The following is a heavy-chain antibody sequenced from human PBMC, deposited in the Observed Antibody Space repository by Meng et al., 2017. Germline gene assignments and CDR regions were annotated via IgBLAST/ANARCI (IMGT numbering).Heavy chain of an antibody. D-gene: IGHD2-2*01. CDR2: MNPNSGNT. Sequence: QVQLVQSGAEVKKPGASVKVSCKASGYTLNSYDSNWVRQATGQGLEWMGWMNPNSGNTGYAQKFQGRVTMTRNTSISTAYMELSSLRSEDTAVYYCARGDIVVVPAALFDPWGQGTLVTVSS. V-gene: IGHV1-8*01. CDR1: GYTLNSYD. CDR3: ARGDIVVVPAALFDP. J-gene: IGHJ5*02.